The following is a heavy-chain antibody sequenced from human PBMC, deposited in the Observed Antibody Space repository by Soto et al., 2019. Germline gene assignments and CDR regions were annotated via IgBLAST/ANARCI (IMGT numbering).Heavy chain of an antibody. Sequence: EVQLVESGGGLVKPGGSLRLSCAASGFTFSSYSMNWVRQAPGKGLEWVSSISSSSSYIYYADSVKGRFTISRDNAKNSLYLQMNSLRAEDTAVHYCARDSSPRLWFGELGDYYYYGMDVWGQGTTVTVSS. J-gene: IGHJ6*02. CDR2: ISSSSSYI. CDR1: GFTFSSYS. V-gene: IGHV3-21*01. CDR3: ARDSSPRLWFGELGDYYYYGMDV. D-gene: IGHD3-10*01.